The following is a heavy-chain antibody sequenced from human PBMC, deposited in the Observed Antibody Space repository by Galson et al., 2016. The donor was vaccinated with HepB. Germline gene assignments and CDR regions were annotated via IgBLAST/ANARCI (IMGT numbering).Heavy chain of an antibody. CDR2: VYWDDYK. J-gene: IGHJ3*02. D-gene: IGHD6-19*01. CDR3: AHSPAAVSDNFDAFDI. Sequence: PALVKPTQTVTLTCTFSGFSLSTSGEGVGWIRQPPGKALEWLALVYWDDYKRYSPSLMSRLTITKDTSKNQVVLTMANMDPVDTGTYYCAHSPAAVSDNFDAFDIWGQGTMVTVSS. V-gene: IGHV2-5*02. CDR1: GFSLSTSGEG.